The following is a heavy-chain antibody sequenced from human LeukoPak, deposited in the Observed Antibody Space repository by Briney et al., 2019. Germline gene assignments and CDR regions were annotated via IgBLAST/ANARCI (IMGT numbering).Heavy chain of an antibody. J-gene: IGHJ4*02. CDR1: GVSISSSSYY. D-gene: IGHD6-13*01. Sequence: SETLSLTCTVSGVSISSSSYYWGWIRQPPGKGLEWIGSIYYSGSTYYNPSLKSRVTISVDTSKNQFSLKLSSVTAADTAVYYCARHATGYSSSWYPSYFDYWGQGTLVTVSS. CDR2: IYYSGST. CDR3: ARHATGYSSSWYPSYFDY. V-gene: IGHV4-39*01.